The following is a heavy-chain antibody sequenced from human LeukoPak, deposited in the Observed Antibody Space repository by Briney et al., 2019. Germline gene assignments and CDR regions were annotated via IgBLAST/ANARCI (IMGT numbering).Heavy chain of an antibody. CDR2: IIPIFGTA. Sequence: GASVKVSCKASVGTFSSYAISLVRQAPGQGLEWMGGIIPIFGTANYAQKFQARVTITTDDSTRTAYMELRSLRSEDTAVYYCAREIRRQLVRYYYYYMDVWGKGTTVTVSS. CDR1: VGTFSSYA. CDR3: AREIRRQLVRYYYYYMDV. J-gene: IGHJ6*03. D-gene: IGHD6-6*01. V-gene: IGHV1-69*05.